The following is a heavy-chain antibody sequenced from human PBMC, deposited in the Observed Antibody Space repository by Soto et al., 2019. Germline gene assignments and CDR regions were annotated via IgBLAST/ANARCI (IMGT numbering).Heavy chain of an antibody. V-gene: IGHV4-39*01. CDR1: GGSISSSSYY. Sequence: QLQLQESGPGLVKPSETLSLTCTVSGGSISSSSYYWGWIRQPPGKGLEWIGSIYYSGSTYYNPSLKSRVTISVDTSKNQFSLKLSSVTAADTAVYYCARHEPYSSGWSHFDYWGQGTLVTVSS. CDR3: ARHEPYSSGWSHFDY. J-gene: IGHJ4*02. CDR2: IYYSGST. D-gene: IGHD6-19*01.